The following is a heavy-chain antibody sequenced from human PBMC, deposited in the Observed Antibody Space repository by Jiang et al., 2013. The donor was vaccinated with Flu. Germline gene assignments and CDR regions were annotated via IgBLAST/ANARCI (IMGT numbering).Heavy chain of an antibody. V-gene: IGHV5-10-1*01. Sequence: WVRQMPGKGLEWMGRIDPSDSYTNYSPSFQGHVTISADKSISTAYLQWSSLKASDTAMYYCAIPVRSDAFDIWGQGTMVTVSS. CDR3: AIPVRSDAFDI. CDR2: IDPSDSYT. J-gene: IGHJ3*02.